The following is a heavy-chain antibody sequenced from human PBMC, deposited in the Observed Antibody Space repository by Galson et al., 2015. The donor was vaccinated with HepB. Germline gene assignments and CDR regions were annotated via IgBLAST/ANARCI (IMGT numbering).Heavy chain of an antibody. J-gene: IGHJ4*02. CDR2: INPNSGGT. CDR3: ARSWVGPPPAKLTYFDY. V-gene: IGHV1-2*06. D-gene: IGHD1-26*01. Sequence: SVKVSCKASGYTFTGYYMHWVRQAPGQGLEWMGRINPNSGGTNYAQKFQGRVTMTRDTSISTAYMELSSLRSDDTAVYYCARSWVGPPPAKLTYFDYWGQGTLVTVSS. CDR1: GYTFTGYY.